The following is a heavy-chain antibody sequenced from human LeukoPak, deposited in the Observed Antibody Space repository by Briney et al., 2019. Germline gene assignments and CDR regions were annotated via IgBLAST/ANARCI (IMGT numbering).Heavy chain of an antibody. J-gene: IGHJ2*01. CDR2: INPNSGAA. CDR1: EYTFTGYY. CDR3: ARAVLGYDFSEFQYKNWYFDI. V-gene: IGHV1-2*02. Sequence: ASVKVSCKASEYTFTGYYMHWVRQAPRQGLEWMGWINPNSGAATYAQKFQDRVTMTRDTSITTVDMELSRLRPDDSAVYYCARAVLGYDFSEFQYKNWYFDIWGRGTLVTVSS. D-gene: IGHD3-3*01.